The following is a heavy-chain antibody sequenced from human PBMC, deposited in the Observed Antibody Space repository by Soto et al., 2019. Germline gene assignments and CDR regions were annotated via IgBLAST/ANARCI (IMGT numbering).Heavy chain of an antibody. V-gene: IGHV1-8*01. D-gene: IGHD6-19*01. J-gene: IGHJ4*02. Sequence: ASVKVSCKASGYTFTSYDINWVRQATGQGLEWMGWMNPNSGNTGYAQKFQGRVTMTRNTSISTAYMELSSLRSEDTAVYYCAKTYSRGGPLVNYGGQEPQVTVSS. CDR3: AKTYSRGGPLVNY. CDR1: GYTFTSYD. CDR2: MNPNSGNT.